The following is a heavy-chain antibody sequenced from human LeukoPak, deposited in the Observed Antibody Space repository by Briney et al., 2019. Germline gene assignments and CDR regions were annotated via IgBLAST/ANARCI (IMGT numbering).Heavy chain of an antibody. V-gene: IGHV3-48*02. CDR3: ARGGGLDV. Sequence: GGSLRLSCAASGFTFSSYSMNWVRQAPGKGLEWVSHITASGTAMFYADSVKGRFTISRDNAKNSLYLQMNSLRDEDTAVYYCARGGGLDVWGQGATVTVSS. CDR1: GFTFSSYS. D-gene: IGHD3-16*01. J-gene: IGHJ6*02. CDR2: ITASGTAM.